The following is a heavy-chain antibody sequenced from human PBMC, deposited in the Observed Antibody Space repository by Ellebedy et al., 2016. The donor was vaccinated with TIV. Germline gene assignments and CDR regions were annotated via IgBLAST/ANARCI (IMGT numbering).Heavy chain of an antibody. CDR1: GGSISSYY. D-gene: IGHD3-3*01. Sequence: SETLSLTXTVSGGSISSYYWSWIRQPPGKGLEWIGYIYYSGSTNYNPSLKSRVTISVDTSKNQFSLKLSSVTTADTAVYYCARDAPPITIFGVVITHQGDYYYMDVWGKGTTVTVSS. CDR3: ARDAPPITIFGVVITHQGDYYYMDV. V-gene: IGHV4-59*13. J-gene: IGHJ6*03. CDR2: IYYSGST.